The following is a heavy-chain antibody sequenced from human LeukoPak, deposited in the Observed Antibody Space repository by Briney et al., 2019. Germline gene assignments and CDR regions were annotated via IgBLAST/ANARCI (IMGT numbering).Heavy chain of an antibody. V-gene: IGHV3-33*01. CDR1: GFTFSSYG. CDR3: ARHYCSGGSGYFDY. CDR2: IWYDGSNK. D-gene: IGHD2-15*01. Sequence: PGRSLRLSCAASGFTFSSYGMHWVRQAPGKGLEWVAVIWYDGSNKYYADSVKGRFTISRDNSKNTLYLQMNSLRAEDTAVYYCARHYCSGGSGYFDYWGQGTLVTVSS. J-gene: IGHJ4*02.